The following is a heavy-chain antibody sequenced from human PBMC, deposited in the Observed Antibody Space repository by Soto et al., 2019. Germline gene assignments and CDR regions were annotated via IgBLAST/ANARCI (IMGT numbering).Heavy chain of an antibody. J-gene: IGHJ5*02. CDR3: AKNSGWFNT. D-gene: IGHD1-7*01. V-gene: IGHV3-23*01. CDR1: GFPFSTTD. Sequence: GGSLRLSCAASGFPFSTTDMSWVRQAPGKGLEWVSTIGGSGETTYYADSVKGRFTISRDNSKNTLYLQMNSLRADDTALYYCAKNSGWFNTWGQGALVTISS. CDR2: IGGSGETT.